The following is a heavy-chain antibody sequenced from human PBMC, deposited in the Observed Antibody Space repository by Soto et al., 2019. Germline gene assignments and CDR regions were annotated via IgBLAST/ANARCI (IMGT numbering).Heavy chain of an antibody. V-gene: IGHV1-69*13. CDR2: IIPIFGTA. Sequence: GAAVMGSFKDSGCTFSSYAISWVRQAPGKGLEWMGGIIPIFGTANYAQKFQGRVTISADESTRTAYMELSSLRYEDTAVYYCQLGRRLTRGHFDCWGHGTLVNVSS. CDR3: QLGRRLTRGHFDC. J-gene: IGHJ4*01. CDR1: GCTFSSYA. D-gene: IGHD1-1*01.